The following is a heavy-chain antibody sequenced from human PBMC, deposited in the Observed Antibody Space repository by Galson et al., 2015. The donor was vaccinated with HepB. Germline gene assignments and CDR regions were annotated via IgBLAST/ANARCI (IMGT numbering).Heavy chain of an antibody. J-gene: IGHJ4*02. CDR3: AREEGGIQLFNYFDY. CDR1: GFTFSSYS. V-gene: IGHV3-21*01. D-gene: IGHD5-18*01. Sequence: SLRLSCAASGFTFSSYSMNWVRQAPGKGLEWVSSISSSSSYIYYADSVKGRFTISRDNAKNPLYLQMNSLRAEDTAVYYCAREEGGIQLFNYFDYWGQGTLVTVSS. CDR2: ISSSSSYI.